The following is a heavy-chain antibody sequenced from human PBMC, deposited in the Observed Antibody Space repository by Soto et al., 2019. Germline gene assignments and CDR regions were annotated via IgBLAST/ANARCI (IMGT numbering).Heavy chain of an antibody. CDR2: INPNSGGT. Sequence: RASVKVSCKASGYTFTGYYMHWVRQAPGQGLEWMGWINPNSGGTNYAQKFQGRVTMTRDTSISTAYMELSRLRSDDTAVYYCARVGAGGGIAVVPAAIRRKYGMDVWGQGTTVTVSS. D-gene: IGHD2-2*01. J-gene: IGHJ6*02. CDR1: GYTFTGYY. V-gene: IGHV1-2*02. CDR3: ARVGAGGGIAVVPAAIRRKYGMDV.